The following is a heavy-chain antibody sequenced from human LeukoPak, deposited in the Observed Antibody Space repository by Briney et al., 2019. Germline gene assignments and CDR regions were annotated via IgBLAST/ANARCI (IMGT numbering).Heavy chain of an antibody. J-gene: IGHJ4*02. V-gene: IGHV3-23*01. D-gene: IGHD3-22*01. Sequence: GRSLRLSCAASGFTFSSYAMSWVRQAPGKGLEWVSAISGSGGSTYYADSVKGRFTISRDNSKNTLYLQMNSLRAEDTAVYYCAKDVSSGHYYDSSGYFDYWGQGTLVTVSS. CDR1: GFTFSSYA. CDR3: AKDVSSGHYYDSSGYFDY. CDR2: ISGSGGST.